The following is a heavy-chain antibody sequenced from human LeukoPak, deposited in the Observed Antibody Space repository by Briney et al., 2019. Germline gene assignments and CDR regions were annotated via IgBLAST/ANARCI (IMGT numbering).Heavy chain of an antibody. CDR3: ARQGSGYSGYENIDC. CDR2: IYPGDSDT. D-gene: IGHD5-12*01. CDR1: GYSFTNYW. V-gene: IGHV5-51*01. Sequence: HGESLKISCKGFGYSFTNYWIGWVRRMPGKGLEWMGIIYPGDSDTRYSPSFQGQVTISADKSISTAYLQWSSLKTSDTAMYYCARQGSGYSGYENIDCWGQGTLVTVSS. J-gene: IGHJ4*02.